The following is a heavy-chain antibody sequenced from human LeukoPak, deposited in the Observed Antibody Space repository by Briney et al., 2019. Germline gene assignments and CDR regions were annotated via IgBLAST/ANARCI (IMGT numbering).Heavy chain of an antibody. D-gene: IGHD1-26*01. J-gene: IGHJ4*02. CDR3: ASGNIVGVTPY. CDR1: GGSISSSSYY. Sequence: PSETLSLTCTVSGGSISSSSYYWGWIRQPPGKGLEWIGSIYYSGSTYYNPSLKSRVTISVDTSKNQFSLKLSSVTAEDTAVYYCASGNIVGVTPYWGQGTLVTVSS. V-gene: IGHV4-39*07. CDR2: IYYSGST.